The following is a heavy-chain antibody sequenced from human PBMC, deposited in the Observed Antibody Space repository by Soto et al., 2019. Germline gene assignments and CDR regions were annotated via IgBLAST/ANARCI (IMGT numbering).Heavy chain of an antibody. CDR2: ISYDGSNK. CDR3: ARDRGPTVNYQYYFDY. CDR1: GFTFSSYA. V-gene: IGHV3-30-3*01. J-gene: IGHJ4*02. Sequence: SGGSLRLSCAASGFTFSSYAMHWVRQAPGKGLEWVAVISYDGSNKYYADSVKGRFTISRDNSKNTLYLQMNSLRAEDTAVYYCARDRGPTVNYQYYFDYWGQGTLVTVSS. D-gene: IGHD1-7*01.